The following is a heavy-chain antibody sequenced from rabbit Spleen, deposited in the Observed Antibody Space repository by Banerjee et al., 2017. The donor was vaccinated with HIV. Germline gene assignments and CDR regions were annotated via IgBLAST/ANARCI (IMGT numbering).Heavy chain of an antibody. J-gene: IGHJ4*01. CDR2: IGTGSGST. CDR3: AREAGYGGYGDANL. Sequence: EQLEESGGGLVKPEGSLTLTCKASGVSLNDKDVMCWVRQAPGKGLEWIGCIGTGSGSTYYASWARGRFTITRSTSLNTVTLQLNSLTAADTATYFCAREAGYGGYGDANLWGPGTLVTVS. CDR1: GVSLNDKD. D-gene: IGHD6-1*01. V-gene: IGHV1S47*01.